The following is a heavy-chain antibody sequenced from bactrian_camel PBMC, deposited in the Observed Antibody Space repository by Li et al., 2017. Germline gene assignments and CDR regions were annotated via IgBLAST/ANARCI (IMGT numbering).Heavy chain of an antibody. CDR3: AAAEAGRGTWPDDDGY. D-gene: IGHD3*01. CDR1: GFTFSWYW. V-gene: IGHV3S6*01. CDR2: IADGDT. J-gene: IGHJ6*01. Sequence: VQLVESGGGLVQPGGSLRLSCATSGFTFSWYWMTWVRQAPGKGLEWVSSIADGDTYYADSVKGRFTVSQDNAKNTLYLQMNSLRPEDTAMYYCAAAEAGRGTWPDDDGYWGQGTQVTVS.